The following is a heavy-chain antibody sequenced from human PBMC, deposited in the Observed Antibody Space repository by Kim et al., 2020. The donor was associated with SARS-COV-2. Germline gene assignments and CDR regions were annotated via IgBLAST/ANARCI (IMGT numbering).Heavy chain of an antibody. CDR3: AKEIAVAPFDY. CDR2: T. Sequence: TYYADSVKGRFTISRDNSKNTLYLQMNSLRAEDTAVYYCAKEIAVAPFDYWGQGTLVTVSS. J-gene: IGHJ4*02. V-gene: IGHV3-23*01. D-gene: IGHD6-19*01.